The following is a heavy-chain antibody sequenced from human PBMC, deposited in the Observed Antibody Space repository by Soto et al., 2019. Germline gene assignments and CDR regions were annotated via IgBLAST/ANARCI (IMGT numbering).Heavy chain of an antibody. Sequence: PGGSLRLSCAASGFTFSSYAMSWVRQAPGKGLEWVSVISGSGGSTYYADSVKGRFTISRDNSKNTLYLQMNGLRAEDTAVYYCAKHIVVVPAADFDYWGQGTLVTVSS. CDR1: GFTFSSYA. CDR3: AKHIVVVPAADFDY. CDR2: ISGSGGST. J-gene: IGHJ4*02. V-gene: IGHV3-23*01. D-gene: IGHD2-2*01.